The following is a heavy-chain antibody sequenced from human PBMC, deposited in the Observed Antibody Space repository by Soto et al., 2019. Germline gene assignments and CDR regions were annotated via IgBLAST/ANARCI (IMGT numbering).Heavy chain of an antibody. CDR1: GFTFSGSA. Sequence: EVQLVESGGGLVQPGGSLKLSCEASGFTFSGSAMHWVRQAPGKGLEWVGRIRSKPNNYATEFAASVQGRFIMSRDDSKSTAYLKMNSLKTEDTAMYYCTRRAYSSGWYYDYWGQGTLVTVSS. CDR2: IRSKPNNYAT. CDR3: TRRAYSSGWYYDY. D-gene: IGHD6-19*01. J-gene: IGHJ4*02. V-gene: IGHV3-73*01.